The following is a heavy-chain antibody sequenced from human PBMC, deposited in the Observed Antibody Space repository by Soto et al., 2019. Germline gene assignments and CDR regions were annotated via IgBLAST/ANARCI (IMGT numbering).Heavy chain of an antibody. CDR2: ISYDGSNT. Sequence: VGSLILSCSASAFTFRSYGMHWVRQAPGKGLEWVAFISYDGSNTYYGDSVRGRFTISRDNSKNTLYLQMNSLRTEDTTVYYCARGGYSYGPDFDYWGQGTLVTVSS. CDR1: AFTFRSYG. V-gene: IGHV3-30*03. J-gene: IGHJ4*02. CDR3: ARGGYSYGPDFDY. D-gene: IGHD5-18*01.